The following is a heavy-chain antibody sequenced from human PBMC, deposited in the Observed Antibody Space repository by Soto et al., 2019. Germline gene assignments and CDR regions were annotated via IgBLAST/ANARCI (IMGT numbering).Heavy chain of an antibody. CDR3: ARAVMRYSNRYYYYYMDV. CDR1: GYTFTSYG. J-gene: IGHJ6*03. V-gene: IGHV1-18*01. CDR2: ISAYNGNT. Sequence: ASVQVSSKASGYTFTSYGISWVRQAPGQGLEWMGWISAYNGNTNYAQKLQGRVTVTTDTSTSTAYMELRSLRSDDTAVYYCARAVMRYSNRYYYYYMDVWGKGTTVTVSS. D-gene: IGHD4-4*01.